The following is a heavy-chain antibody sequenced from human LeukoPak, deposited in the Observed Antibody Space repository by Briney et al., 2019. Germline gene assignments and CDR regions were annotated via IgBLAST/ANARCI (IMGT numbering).Heavy chain of an antibody. CDR3: ARVRSGIDFWRVRPLDY. CDR1: GITFSSLW. V-gene: IGHV3-7*01. CDR2: IKPDGSEV. J-gene: IGHJ4*02. Sequence: GGSLRLSCTASGITFSSLWMSWFRQAPRKGLEWVADIKPDGSEVHYVASVKGRFTISRDNAKTSLYLQMNSLRAEDTAVYYCARVRSGIDFWRVRPLDYWGQGTLVTVSS. D-gene: IGHD3-3*01.